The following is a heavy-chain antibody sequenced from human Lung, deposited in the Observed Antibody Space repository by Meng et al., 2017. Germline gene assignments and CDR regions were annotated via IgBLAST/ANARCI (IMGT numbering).Heavy chain of an antibody. V-gene: IGHV3-73*01. Sequence: GESLKISCAASGFLFSGSDIHWVRQASGKGLEWVGRIVTKTKNYATAYAASVRGRFTISRDDSLTTAYLQMNSLRSEDTALYYCTVYITGHIWGRGTMVTVSS. CDR3: TVYITGHI. J-gene: IGHJ3*02. CDR2: IVTKTKNYAT. CDR1: GFLFSGSD. D-gene: IGHD6-19*01.